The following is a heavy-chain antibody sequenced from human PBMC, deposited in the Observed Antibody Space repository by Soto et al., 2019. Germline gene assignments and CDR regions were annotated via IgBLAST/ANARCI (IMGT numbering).Heavy chain of an antibody. Sequence: GGSLRLSCAVSGFTFSSYSMNWVRQAPGKGLEWVSSIGGSGGYIYYADSVKGRFTISRDNSKNTLYLQMNSLRAEDTAVYYCAKSFFGPRNFFDYWGQGTLVTVSS. J-gene: IGHJ4*02. D-gene: IGHD1-7*01. V-gene: IGHV3-21*04. CDR2: IGGSGGYI. CDR3: AKSFFGPRNFFDY. CDR1: GFTFSSYS.